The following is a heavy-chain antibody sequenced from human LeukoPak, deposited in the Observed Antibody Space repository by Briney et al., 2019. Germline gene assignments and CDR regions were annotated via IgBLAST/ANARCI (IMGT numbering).Heavy chain of an antibody. CDR2: LDSGGAT. CDR3: AKARGLIGGAFDI. V-gene: IGHV3-53*05. Sequence: GGSLGLSCAASGFSVRGHYMGWVRQAPQKGLEYVSVLDSGGATHYADSVKGRFTISRDNSKNSLYLQMNSLRTEDTALYYCAKARGLIGGAFDIWGQGTMVTVSS. CDR1: GFSVRGHY. J-gene: IGHJ3*02. D-gene: IGHD3-22*01.